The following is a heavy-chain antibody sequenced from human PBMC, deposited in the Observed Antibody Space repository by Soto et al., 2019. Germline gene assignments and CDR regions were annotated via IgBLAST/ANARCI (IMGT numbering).Heavy chain of an antibody. CDR3: ASPRSEYSSSGGRYYYYGMDV. J-gene: IGHJ6*02. Sequence: PGESLKISCKGSGYSFTSYWISWVRQMPGKGLEWMGRIDPSDSYTNYSLSFQGHVTISADKSISTAYLQWSSLKASDTAMYYCASPRSEYSSSGGRYYYYGMDVWGQGTTVTVSS. D-gene: IGHD6-6*01. CDR2: IDPSDSYT. CDR1: GYSFTSYW. V-gene: IGHV5-10-1*01.